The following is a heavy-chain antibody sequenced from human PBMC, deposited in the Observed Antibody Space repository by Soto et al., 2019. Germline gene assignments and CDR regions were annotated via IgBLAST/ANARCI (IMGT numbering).Heavy chain of an antibody. CDR1: GFPWIYYW. V-gene: IGHV3-74*01. CDR3: VRGQRGGFDL. CDR2: IQNDASLT. Sequence: LVESGGGLVQSGGSWGLPCAPLGFPWIYYWMHWVGQVPGKGLLWASLIQNDASLTTYADPVKGRLTISRDNAKNTLYLQMNGLRVEDTAVYFCVRGQRGGFDLWGQGTMVTISS. D-gene: IGHD2-15*01. J-gene: IGHJ3*01.